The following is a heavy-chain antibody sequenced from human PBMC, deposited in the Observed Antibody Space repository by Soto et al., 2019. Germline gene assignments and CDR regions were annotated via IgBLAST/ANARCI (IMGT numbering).Heavy chain of an antibody. J-gene: IGHJ6*02. Sequence: ASVKVSCKASGYTFTNFGISWVRQAPGQGLEWMGWISAYNGNTNYAQNFQGRVTMTTDTSTSIVYMELRSLRSDDTAVYYCGRGGYYDNTWGKLSHYGLDVWGQGTSVTVSS. CDR1: GYTFTNFG. CDR3: GRGGYYDNTWGKLSHYGLDV. V-gene: IGHV1-18*01. D-gene: IGHD3-16*01. CDR2: ISAYNGNT.